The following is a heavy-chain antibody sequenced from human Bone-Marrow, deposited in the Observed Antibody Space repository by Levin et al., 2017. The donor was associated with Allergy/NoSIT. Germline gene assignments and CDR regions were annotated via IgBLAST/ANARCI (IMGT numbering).Heavy chain of an antibody. D-gene: IGHD6-13*01. CDR1: GGTFSSYA. CDR3: ARAGGSIAAAGFYGMDV. CDR2: IIPIFGTA. J-gene: IGHJ6*02. Sequence: SVKVSCKASGGTFSSYAISWVRQAPGQGLEWMGGIIPIFGTANYAQKFQGRVTITADESTSTAYMELSSLRSEDTAVYYCARAGGSIAAAGFYGMDVWGQGTTVTVSS. V-gene: IGHV1-69*13.